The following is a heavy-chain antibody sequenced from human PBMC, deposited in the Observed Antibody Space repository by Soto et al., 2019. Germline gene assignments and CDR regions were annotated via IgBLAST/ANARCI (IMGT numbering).Heavy chain of an antibody. Sequence: ASVKVSCKASGYTFTSYAMHWVRQAPGQRLEWMGWINAGNGNTKYSQKFQGRVTITRDTSASTAYMELSSLRSEDTAVYYCARDPDVDTAMVTGGFDYWGQGTLVTVSS. CDR3: ARDPDVDTAMVTGGFDY. CDR1: GYTFTSYA. D-gene: IGHD5-18*01. V-gene: IGHV1-3*01. J-gene: IGHJ4*02. CDR2: INAGNGNT.